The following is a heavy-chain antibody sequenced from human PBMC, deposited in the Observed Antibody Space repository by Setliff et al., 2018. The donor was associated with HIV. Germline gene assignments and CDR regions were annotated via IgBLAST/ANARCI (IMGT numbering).Heavy chain of an antibody. J-gene: IGHJ5*02. V-gene: IGHV4-39*07. CDR2: IYYSGST. CDR3: ARVGDYGSGGWFDP. CDR1: GGSISSSSYY. Sequence: KTSETLSLTCTVSGGSISSSSYYWGWIRQPPGKGLEWIGSIYYSGSTYYNASLKSRVTISVDTSKNQFSLKLSSVTAADTAVYYCARVGDYGSGGWFDPWGQGTLVTVSS. D-gene: IGHD3-10*01.